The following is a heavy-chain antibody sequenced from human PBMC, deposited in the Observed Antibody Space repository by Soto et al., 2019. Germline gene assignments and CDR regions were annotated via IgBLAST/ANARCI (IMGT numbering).Heavy chain of an antibody. CDR1: GGSISSYY. D-gene: IGHD4-17*01. J-gene: IGHJ5*02. CDR3: ARETYGDYVGYFDP. CDR2: IYYSGST. V-gene: IGHV4-59*01. Sequence: SETLSLTCTVSGGSISSYYWSWIRQPPGKGLEWIGYIYYSGSTGYSPSLRSRVTISVDTSKNQFSLKLSSVTAADTAVYYCARETYGDYVGYFDPWGQGIQVTVS.